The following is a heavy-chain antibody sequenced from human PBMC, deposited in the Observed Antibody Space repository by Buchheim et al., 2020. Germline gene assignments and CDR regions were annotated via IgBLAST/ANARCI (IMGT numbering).Heavy chain of an antibody. CDR2: ISYDGSNK. CDR1: GFTFSSYG. CDR3: AKPTGYCSSTSCFGPLYYYYYGMDV. J-gene: IGHJ6*02. Sequence: QVQLVESGGGVVQPGRSLRLSCAASGFTFSSYGMHWVRQAPGKGLEWVAVISYDGSNKYYADSVKGRFTTSRDNSKNTLYLQMNSLRAEDTAVYYCAKPTGYCSSTSCFGPLYYYYYGMDVWGQGTT. D-gene: IGHD2-2*01. V-gene: IGHV3-30*18.